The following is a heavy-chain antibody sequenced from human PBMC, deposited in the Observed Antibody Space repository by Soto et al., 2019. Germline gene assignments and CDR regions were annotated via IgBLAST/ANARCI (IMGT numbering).Heavy chain of an antibody. J-gene: IGHJ4*02. Sequence: NPSETLSLTCTVSGDSIRSGNHYWSWIRQPPGKGLEWIGEINHSGSTNYNPSLKSRVTISVDTSKNQFSLKLSSVTAADTAVYYCARSDTGYSSSLGLFDYWGQGTLVTVSS. D-gene: IGHD6-6*01. CDR1: GDSIRSGNHY. V-gene: IGHV4-39*07. CDR3: ARSDTGYSSSLGLFDY. CDR2: INHSGST.